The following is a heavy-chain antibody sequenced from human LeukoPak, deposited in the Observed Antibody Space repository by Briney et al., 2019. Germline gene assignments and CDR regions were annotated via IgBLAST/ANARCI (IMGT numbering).Heavy chain of an antibody. J-gene: IGHJ6*02. CDR2: ISGNGDIT. Sequence: GGSLRLSCAASGFTFSNYAMSWVRQAPGKGLEWVSAISGNGDITYYTDSVKGRFTISRDNAKNSVYLQMNNLRTEDTAVYYCARDRAGTRYGMDVWGQGTTVTVSS. V-gene: IGHV3-23*01. CDR1: GFTFSNYA. D-gene: IGHD1-7*01. CDR3: ARDRAGTRYGMDV.